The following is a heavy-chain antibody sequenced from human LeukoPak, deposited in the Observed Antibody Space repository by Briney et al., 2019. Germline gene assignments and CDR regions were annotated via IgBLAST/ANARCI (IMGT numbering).Heavy chain of an antibody. Sequence: ASVKVSFKASGGTFSSCAISWVRQATGQGLEWMGGIIPIFGTANYAQKFQGRVTITTDESTSTAYMELSSLRSEDTAVYYCAISGPDPHYYYYMDVWGKGTTVTVSS. V-gene: IGHV1-69*05. D-gene: IGHD1-14*01. CDR1: GGTFSSCA. CDR3: AISGPDPHYYYYMDV. CDR2: IIPIFGTA. J-gene: IGHJ6*03.